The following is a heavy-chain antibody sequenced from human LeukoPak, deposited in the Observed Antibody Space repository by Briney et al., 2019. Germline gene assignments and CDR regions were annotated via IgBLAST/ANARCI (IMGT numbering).Heavy chain of an antibody. CDR2: ISSSSSYT. V-gene: IGHV3-11*03. Sequence: GGSLRLSCAASGFTFSDYYMSWIRQAPGKGLEWLSYISSSSSYTNYADSVKGRFTISRDDAKNTLYLQMNSLRAEDTAVYYCVGFYYSAFFDSWGQGTLVTVSS. J-gene: IGHJ4*02. D-gene: IGHD4/OR15-4a*01. CDR3: VGFYYSAFFDS. CDR1: GFTFSDYY.